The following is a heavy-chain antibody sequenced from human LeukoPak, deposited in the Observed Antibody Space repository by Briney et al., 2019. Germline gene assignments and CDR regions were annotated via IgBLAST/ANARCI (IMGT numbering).Heavy chain of an antibody. V-gene: IGHV4-59*01. CDR2: IYRSGTT. CDR1: GGSISSYF. CDR3: ARGGWNKFDY. Sequence: PSETLSLTCTVSGGSISSYFWSWIRQPPGKGLEWIGEIYRSGTTNYKPSLKSRVTISLDKSRNHFSLKLTSVTAADTAVYYCARGGWNKFDYWGQGTLVTVSS. J-gene: IGHJ4*02. D-gene: IGHD3-22*01.